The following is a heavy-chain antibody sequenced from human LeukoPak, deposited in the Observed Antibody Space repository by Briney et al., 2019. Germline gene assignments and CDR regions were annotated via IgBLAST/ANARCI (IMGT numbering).Heavy chain of an antibody. CDR1: GFTVSSYW. CDR2: IKHDGSEK. Sequence: GGSLRLSCAASGFTVSSYWMSWVRQAPGKGLEWVAHIKHDGSEKYYVDSVKGRFTISRDNAKKSLYLQMNSLTAEDTAVYYCAREGLYGSGSYGAFDIWGQGTMVTVPS. V-gene: IGHV3-7*01. D-gene: IGHD3-10*01. CDR3: AREGLYGSGSYGAFDI. J-gene: IGHJ3*02.